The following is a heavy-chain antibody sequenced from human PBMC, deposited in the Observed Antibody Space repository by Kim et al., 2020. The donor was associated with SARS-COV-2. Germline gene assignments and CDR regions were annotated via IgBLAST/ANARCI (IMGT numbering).Heavy chain of an antibody. V-gene: IGHV3-48*02. J-gene: IGHJ6*02. Sequence: GGSLRLSCAASGFTFSNYGISWVRQAPGKGLEWVSHITSLDSTTYYADSVKGRFTISRDNAKNSLFLQLNSLRDEDTAVYFCVSWGRAAAGSLYYYGLDVWGQGTTVTVSS. D-gene: IGHD6-13*01. CDR1: GFTFSNYG. CDR3: VSWGRAAAGSLYYYGLDV. CDR2: ITSLDSTT.